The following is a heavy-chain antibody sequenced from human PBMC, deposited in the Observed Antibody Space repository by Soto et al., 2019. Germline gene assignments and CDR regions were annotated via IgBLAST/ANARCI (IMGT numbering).Heavy chain of an antibody. Sequence: SVKVSCKASGGTFGRYSITWVRQAPGRGLEWIGRIIPIFGIPTYAQKFQGRVTFTADESTSTAYMELSSLRSDDTAVYYCAREDRDRETGLVPAAIDGMDVWAQGTTVTVSS. CDR2: IIPIFGIP. D-gene: IGHD2-2*01. CDR1: GGTFGRYS. CDR3: AREDRDRETGLVPAAIDGMDV. J-gene: IGHJ6*02. V-gene: IGHV1-69*13.